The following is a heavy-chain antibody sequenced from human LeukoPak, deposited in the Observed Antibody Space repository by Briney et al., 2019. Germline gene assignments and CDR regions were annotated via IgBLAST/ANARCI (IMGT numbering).Heavy chain of an antibody. CDR2: IRYDGSNK. CDR1: GFTFSGYG. D-gene: IGHD7-27*01. CDR3: AKVYPLGFHFDY. Sequence: GGSLRLSCAASGFTFSGYGMHWVRQAPGKGLEWVAFIRYDGSNKYYADSVKGRFTISRDNSKNTLYLQMNSLRAEDTAVYYCAKVYPLGFHFDYWGQGTLVTVSS. J-gene: IGHJ4*02. V-gene: IGHV3-30*02.